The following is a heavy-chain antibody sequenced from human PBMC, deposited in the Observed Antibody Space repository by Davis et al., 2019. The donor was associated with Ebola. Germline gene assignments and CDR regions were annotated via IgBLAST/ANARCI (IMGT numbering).Heavy chain of an antibody. CDR3: ARAPTWSQINYYCFDY. Sequence: ASVKVSCKASGYTFTSYYMHWVRQAPGQGLEWMGWISAYNGNTNYAQKLQGRVTMTTDTSTSTAYMELRSLRSDDTAVYYCARAPTWSQINYYCFDYWGQGTLVTVSS. V-gene: IGHV1-18*04. CDR1: GYTFTSYY. D-gene: IGHD3-10*01. CDR2: ISAYNGNT. J-gene: IGHJ4*02.